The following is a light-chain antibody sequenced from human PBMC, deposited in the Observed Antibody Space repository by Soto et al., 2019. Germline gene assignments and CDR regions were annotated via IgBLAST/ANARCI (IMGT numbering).Light chain of an antibody. CDR3: QTWETGSVI. J-gene: IGLJ2*01. CDR1: SGHSRNA. V-gene: IGLV4-69*01. Sequence: QAVVTQSPSASASLGASVKLTCTLSSGHSRNAIAWHQQLPQKGPRYLMKVNNDGSHTKGAGIPDRFSGSSSGAERYLIISSLQSDDEADYYCQTWETGSVIFGGGTKVTVL. CDR2: VNNDGSH.